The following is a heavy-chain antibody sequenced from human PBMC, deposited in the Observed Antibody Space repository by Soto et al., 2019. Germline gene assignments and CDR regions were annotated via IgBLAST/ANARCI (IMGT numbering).Heavy chain of an antibody. J-gene: IGHJ3*02. V-gene: IGHV3-23*01. D-gene: IGHD3-22*01. CDR2: ISGSGGTT. Sequence: PGGSLRLSCAASGFTFSTYAMSWVRQAPGKGLEWVSSISGSGGTTNYADSMRGRLTISRDNSRTTLSLQMNSLRAEDTAVYYCAKSLTMKVVVPDTFDIWGQGTMVTVS. CDR1: GFTFSTYA. CDR3: AKSLTMKVVVPDTFDI.